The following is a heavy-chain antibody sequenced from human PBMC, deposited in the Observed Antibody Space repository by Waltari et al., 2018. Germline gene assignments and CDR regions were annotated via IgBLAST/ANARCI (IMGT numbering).Heavy chain of an antibody. CDR3: ARRRGGLTGIFDY. CDR2: IYPGDSDT. Sequence: EVQLVQSGAEVTKPGESLTISCTGSGYSFTSYWTGRVLQMPGKGLDGMGIIYPGDSDTRYSPSFQGQVTISADKSISTAYLQWSSLKASDTAMYYCARRRGGLTGIFDYWGQGTLVTVSS. D-gene: IGHD7-27*01. CDR1: GYSFTSYW. J-gene: IGHJ4*02. V-gene: IGHV5-51*03.